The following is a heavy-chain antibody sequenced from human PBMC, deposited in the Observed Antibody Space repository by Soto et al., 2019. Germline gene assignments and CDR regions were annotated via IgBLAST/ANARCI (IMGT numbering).Heavy chain of an antibody. CDR3: ARVPRYCSGGSCYFFDY. Sequence: RLCWAAAWFTCGDYARHWVRQAQGKGLEWVAVVSHDGRNTHYADSVKGRFTISRDSSKSTVSLELTSLRAEDTAVYYCARVPRYCSGGSCYFFDYWGQGTLVTVSS. D-gene: IGHD2-15*01. J-gene: IGHJ4*02. CDR1: WFTCGDYA. V-gene: IGHV3-30*03. CDR2: VSHDGRNT.